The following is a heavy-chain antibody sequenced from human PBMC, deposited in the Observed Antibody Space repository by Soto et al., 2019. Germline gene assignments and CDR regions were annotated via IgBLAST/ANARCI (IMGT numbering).Heavy chain of an antibody. V-gene: IGHV3-23*01. CDR1: GCIFSSYA. CDR3: AKDQIGPIGDYENSGYYYH. J-gene: IGHJ4*02. D-gene: IGHD3-22*01. Sequence: TGGSLSLSWAASGCIFSSYAMTWVRPAPGKGLEWVSAISGSGVSTYYADSVKGRFTISRDNSKNTMYLQMSSLRADDTAVYYCAKDQIGPIGDYENSGYYYHWGQGTLVTVSS. CDR2: ISGSGVST.